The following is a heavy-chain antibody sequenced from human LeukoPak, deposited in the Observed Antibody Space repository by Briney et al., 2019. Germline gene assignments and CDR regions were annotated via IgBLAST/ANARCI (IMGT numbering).Heavy chain of an antibody. CDR1: GGTFSSYA. V-gene: IGHV1-69*13. CDR2: IIPIFGTA. CDR3: ARDNEDCSSTSCYAGPVLDY. D-gene: IGHD2-2*01. J-gene: IGHJ4*02. Sequence: ASVKVSCKASGGTFSSYAISCVRQAPGQGLEWMGGIIPIFGTANYAQKFQGRVTTTADESTSTAYMELSSLRSEDTAVYYCARDNEDCSSTSCYAGPVLDYWGQGTLVTVSS.